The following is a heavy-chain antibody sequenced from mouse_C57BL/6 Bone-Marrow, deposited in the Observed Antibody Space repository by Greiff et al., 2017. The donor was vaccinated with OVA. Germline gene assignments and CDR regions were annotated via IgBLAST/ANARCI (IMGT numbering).Heavy chain of an antibody. Sequence: LEESGAELVRPGTSVKVSCKASGYAFTNYLIEWVKQRPGQGLEWIGVINPGSGGTNYNEKFKGKATLTADKSSSTAYMQLSSLTSEDSAVYFCARRNYSNLAWFAYWGQGTLVTVSA. CDR3: ARRNYSNLAWFAY. V-gene: IGHV1-54*01. D-gene: IGHD2-5*01. CDR1: GYAFTNYL. J-gene: IGHJ3*01. CDR2: INPGSGGT.